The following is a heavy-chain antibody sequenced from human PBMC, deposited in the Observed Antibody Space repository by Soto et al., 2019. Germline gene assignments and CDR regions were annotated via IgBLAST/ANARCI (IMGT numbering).Heavy chain of an antibody. CDR1: GGSISSYY. J-gene: IGHJ4*02. CDR2: IYHSEST. Sequence: QVQLQESGPGLVKPSETLSLTCTVSGGSISSYYWSWIRQPPGRGLGWIGCIYHSESTNYNPSLQSRVTISVDTSKNQFSLRLTSVTAADTAVYYCARAVEMYASGWYYFDYWGQGTLVTVSS. CDR3: ARAVEMYASGWYYFDY. D-gene: IGHD6-19*01. V-gene: IGHV4-59*01.